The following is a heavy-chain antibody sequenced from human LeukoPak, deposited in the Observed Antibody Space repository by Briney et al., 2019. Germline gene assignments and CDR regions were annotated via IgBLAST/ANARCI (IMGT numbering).Heavy chain of an antibody. V-gene: IGHV3-30*04. D-gene: IGHD6-6*01. CDR1: KFTFNSYA. Sequence: GGSLRLSCLASKFTFNSYAMTWVRQAPGKGLEWVAVISYDGSNKYYADSVKGRFTISRDNSKNTLYLQMNSLRAEDTAVYYCARGSVDSSSFDYWGQGTLVTVSS. CDR2: ISYDGSNK. J-gene: IGHJ4*02. CDR3: ARGSVDSSSFDY.